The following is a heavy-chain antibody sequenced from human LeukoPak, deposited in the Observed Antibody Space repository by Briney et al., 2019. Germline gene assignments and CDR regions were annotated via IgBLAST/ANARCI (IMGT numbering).Heavy chain of an antibody. V-gene: IGHV4-4*07. D-gene: IGHD6-13*01. J-gene: IGHJ6*03. CDR3: ARDRFDSSSWYPYYYYYMDV. CDR1: GGSISSYY. CDR2: IYTSGST. Sequence: SETLSLTCTVSGGSISSYYWSWIRQPPGKALEWIGRIYTSGSTNYNPSLKSRVTMSVDTSKNQFSLKLSSVTAADTAVYYCARDRFDSSSWYPYYYYYMDVWGKGTTVTISS.